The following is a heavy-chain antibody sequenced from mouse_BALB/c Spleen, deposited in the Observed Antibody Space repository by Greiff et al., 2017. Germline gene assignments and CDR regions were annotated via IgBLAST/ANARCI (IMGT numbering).Heavy chain of an antibody. D-gene: IGHD2-2*01. J-gene: IGHJ1*01. Sequence: DVMLVESGGGLVQPGGSRKLSCTASGFTFSSFGMHWVRQAPEKGLEWVAYLSSGSSTIYYADTVKGRFTISRDNPKNTLFLQMTSLRSEDTAMYYCARGGYPSYWYFDVWGAGTTVTVSS. CDR1: GFTFSSFG. V-gene: IGHV5-17*02. CDR3: ARGGYPSYWYFDV. CDR2: LSSGSSTI.